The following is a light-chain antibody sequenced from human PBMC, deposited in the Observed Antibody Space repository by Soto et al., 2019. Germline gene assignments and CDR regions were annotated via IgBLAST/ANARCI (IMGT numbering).Light chain of an antibody. J-gene: IGKJ1*01. CDR3: QQYGSSQWT. V-gene: IGKV3-20*01. CDR2: GAS. Sequence: EIVLTQSPGTLSLSPGERATLSCRASQSVTSSYLAWYQQKPGQAPRLLIYGASIRATGIPDRFSGSGSGTDFTLTISRLEPEDFALYYCQQYGSSQWTFGQGTKVDIK. CDR1: QSVTSSY.